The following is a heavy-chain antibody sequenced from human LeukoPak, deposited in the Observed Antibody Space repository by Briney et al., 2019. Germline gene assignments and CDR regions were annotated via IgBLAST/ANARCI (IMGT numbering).Heavy chain of an antibody. D-gene: IGHD1-26*01. CDR2: MKEDGSEI. CDR1: GFTFSLST. Sequence: GGSLRLSCVVSGFTFSLSTMTWVRQAPGKGLECVAKMKEDGSEIYYVDSVEGRFTISRDNARNSLYLQMNSLSAEDTAVYYCATGGALGGYLPHWGQGTLVTVSS. J-gene: IGHJ4*02. V-gene: IGHV3-7*01. CDR3: ATGGALGGYLPH.